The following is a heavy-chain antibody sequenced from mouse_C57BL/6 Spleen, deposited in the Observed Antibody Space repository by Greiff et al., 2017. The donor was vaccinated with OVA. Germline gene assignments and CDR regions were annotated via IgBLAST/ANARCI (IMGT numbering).Heavy chain of an antibody. CDR1: GYSFTSYY. CDR3: ATYYYGSGYFDV. J-gene: IGHJ1*03. D-gene: IGHD1-1*01. Sequence: QVQLKESGPELVKPGASVKISCKASGYSFTSYYIHWVKQRPGQGLEWIGWIYPGSGNTKYNEKFKGKATLTADTSSSTAYMQLSSLTSEDSAVYYCATYYYGSGYFDVWGTGTTVTVSS. V-gene: IGHV1-66*01. CDR2: IYPGSGNT.